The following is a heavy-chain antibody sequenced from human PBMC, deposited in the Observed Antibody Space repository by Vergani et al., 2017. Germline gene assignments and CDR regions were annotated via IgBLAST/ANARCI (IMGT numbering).Heavy chain of an antibody. D-gene: IGHD1-14*01. CDR2: TWYYGNNK. Sequence: QVQLVESGGGVVQPGRSLRLSCAASGCTFNQYVMHWVRQAPGKGLEWVAVTWYYGNNKQYADSVKDRLTISRDNSKSTMYLQMNSLRGEGTGVYYCARDLRLLYNRFDPWGQGTLVTVSS. V-gene: IGHV3-33*01. CDR3: ARDLRLLYNRFDP. CDR1: GCTFNQYV. J-gene: IGHJ5*02.